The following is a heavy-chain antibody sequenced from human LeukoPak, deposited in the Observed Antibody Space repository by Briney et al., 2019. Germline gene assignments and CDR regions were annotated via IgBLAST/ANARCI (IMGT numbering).Heavy chain of an antibody. V-gene: IGHV5-51*01. CDR2: IYPGDSDT. J-gene: IGHJ3*02. CDR3: ARREGDSSGSLTDAFDI. D-gene: IGHD3-22*01. CDR1: GYSFTSYW. Sequence: GESLKISCKGSGYSFTSYWIGWVRQMPGKGLEWMGIIYPGDSDTRYSPSFQGQVTISADKSISTAYLQWSSLKASDTAMYYCARREGDSSGSLTDAFDIWGQGTMVTVSS.